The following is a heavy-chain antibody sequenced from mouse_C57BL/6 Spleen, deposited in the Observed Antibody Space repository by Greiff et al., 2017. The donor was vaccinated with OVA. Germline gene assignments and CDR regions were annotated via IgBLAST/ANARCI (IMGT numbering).Heavy chain of an antibody. CDR2: INPGSGGT. Sequence: QVQLKESGAELVRPGTSVKVSCKASGYAFTNYLIEWVKQRPGQGLEWIGVINPGSGGTNYNEKFKGKATLTADKSSSTAYMQLSSLTSEDSAVYFCARCLTTVVARDYWGQGTTLTVSS. D-gene: IGHD1-1*01. J-gene: IGHJ2*01. CDR3: ARCLTTVVARDY. CDR1: GYAFTNYL. V-gene: IGHV1-54*01.